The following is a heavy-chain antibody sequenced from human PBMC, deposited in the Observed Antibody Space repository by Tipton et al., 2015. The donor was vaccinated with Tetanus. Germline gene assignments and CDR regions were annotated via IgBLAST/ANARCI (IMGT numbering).Heavy chain of an antibody. CDR3: ASHAWLEHIDY. Sequence: TLSLTCTVSGGSISSSSYYWGWIRQPPGKGLEWIGSVYYSGNTYYNPSLKSRVTISVDTSKNQFSLKLISVTAADTAVYYCASHAWLEHIDYWGQGTLVNVSS. CDR1: GGSISSSSYY. V-gene: IGHV4-39*01. J-gene: IGHJ4*02. CDR2: VYYSGNT. D-gene: IGHD1/OR15-1a*01.